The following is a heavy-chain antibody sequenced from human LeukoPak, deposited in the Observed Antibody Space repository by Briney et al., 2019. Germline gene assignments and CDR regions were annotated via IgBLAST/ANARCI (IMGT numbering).Heavy chain of an antibody. CDR1: GFRFSNYG. Sequence: PGRSLRLSCVSTGFRFSNYGMNWVRKAPGKALEWVSGIIPTGSTTYYADSVKGRFTISRDNSKNTVYLHLNSLRVEDTAQYYCAKDIRWASFESWGQGTLVTVSS. D-gene: IGHD3-16*01. J-gene: IGHJ4*02. CDR2: IIPTGSTT. V-gene: IGHV3-23*01. CDR3: AKDIRWASFES.